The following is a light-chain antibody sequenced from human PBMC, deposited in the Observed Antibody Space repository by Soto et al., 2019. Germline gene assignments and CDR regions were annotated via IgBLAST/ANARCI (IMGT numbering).Light chain of an antibody. J-gene: IGLJ1*01. CDR2: EVT. V-gene: IGLV2-8*01. CDR1: SSDVGAYNY. CDR3: SSYAGFNNFV. Sequence: QSVLTQPPSASGSPGQSVTISCTGTSSDVGAYNYVSWYQQHPGKAPKLMIYEVTNRPSGVPDRFSASKSGNTASLTVSGLQAEDEADYFCSSYAGFNNFVFGTGTQLTVL.